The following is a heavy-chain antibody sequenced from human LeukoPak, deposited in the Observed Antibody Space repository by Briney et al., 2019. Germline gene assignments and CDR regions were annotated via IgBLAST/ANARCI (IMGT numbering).Heavy chain of an antibody. CDR2: VRENDYMT. J-gene: IGHJ4*02. V-gene: IGHV3-23*01. CDR3: ARRELLAYGDRGFDY. D-gene: IGHD4-17*01. Sequence: GGSRRLSCAASGFSVSTFAMNWVRLPPGRGLEWVSSVRENDYMTYYADSVKGRFTISRDNSKNTLYLQMDSLRAEDTAVYFCARRELLAYGDRGFDYWGRGALVSAS. CDR1: GFSVSTFA.